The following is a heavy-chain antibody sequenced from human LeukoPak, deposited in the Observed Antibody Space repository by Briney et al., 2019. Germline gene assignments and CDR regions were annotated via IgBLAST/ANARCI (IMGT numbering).Heavy chain of an antibody. D-gene: IGHD3-9*01. CDR2: IYTSGST. V-gene: IGHV4-61*02. CDR3: ARATSRYFDWLSPSYIDH. CDR1: GGSISSGSYY. Sequence: SETLSLTCTVSGGSISSGSYYWSWIRQPAGKGLEWIGRIYTSGSTNYNPSLKSRVTISVDTSKNQFSLKLSSVTAADTAVYYCARATSRYFDWLSPSYIDHWGQGPLVTVSS. J-gene: IGHJ4*02.